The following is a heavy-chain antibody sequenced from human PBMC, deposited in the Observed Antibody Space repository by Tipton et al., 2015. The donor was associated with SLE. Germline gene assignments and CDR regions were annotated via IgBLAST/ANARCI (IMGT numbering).Heavy chain of an antibody. Sequence: TLSLTCTVSGGSMNNQYWNWIRQPPGKGLEWIGRIHYSGSTNFNPSLKGRVTMSVDTSKNQFSLNLKSVTAADTAVYYCASSYSSAYFSYYFDFWGQGTLVTVSS. D-gene: IGHD6-19*01. CDR2: IHYSGST. CDR1: GGSMNNQY. CDR3: ASSYSSAYFSYYFDF. J-gene: IGHJ4*02. V-gene: IGHV4-59*11.